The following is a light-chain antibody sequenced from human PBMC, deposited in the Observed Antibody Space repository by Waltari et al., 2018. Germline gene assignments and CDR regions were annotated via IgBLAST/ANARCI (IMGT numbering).Light chain of an antibody. Sequence: SALTRTASVSRSPGQPITIPCTGTTSDGGGYNYVSWYQPHPGKAPNLMIYDVSKRPSGVSNRFSGSKSGNTASLTISGLQAEDEADYYCSSYTSSSTVVFGGGTKLTVL. CDR1: TSDGGGYNY. J-gene: IGLJ2*01. CDR3: SSYTSSSTVV. V-gene: IGLV2-14*01. CDR2: DVS.